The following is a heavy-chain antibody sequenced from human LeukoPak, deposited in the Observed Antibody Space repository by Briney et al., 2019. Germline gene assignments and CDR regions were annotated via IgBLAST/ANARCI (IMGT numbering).Heavy chain of an antibody. Sequence: GGSLRLSCAASGFTFSSYAMSCVRQAPGKGLGWVSAISDSGGSTDYADSVKGRFTISRDNSKNTLYLQMNSLRAEDTAVYYCARASRSMVRGAFWFDPWGQGTLVTVSS. V-gene: IGHV3-23*01. CDR1: GFTFSSYA. J-gene: IGHJ5*02. D-gene: IGHD3-10*01. CDR3: ARASRSMVRGAFWFDP. CDR2: ISDSGGST.